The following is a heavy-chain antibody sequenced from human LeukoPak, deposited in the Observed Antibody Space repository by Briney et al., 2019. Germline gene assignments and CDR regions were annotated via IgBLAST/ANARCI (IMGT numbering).Heavy chain of an antibody. J-gene: IGHJ6*02. Sequence: GRSLRHSCVDSGFTFCSYAMHWVREAPGKGLERGAVISYEGSNKYYADSVKGRFTISRDTSKNTLYLQMNRLRAEDTPVYYRARDLITMYRGVMFYYYYGMDVWAQGTTVTVSS. CDR3: ARDLITMYRGVMFYYYYGMDV. V-gene: IGHV3-30-3*01. CDR2: ISYEGSNK. CDR1: GFTFCSYA. D-gene: IGHD3-10*01.